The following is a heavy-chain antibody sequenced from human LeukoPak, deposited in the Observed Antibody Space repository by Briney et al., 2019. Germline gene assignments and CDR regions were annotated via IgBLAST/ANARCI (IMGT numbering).Heavy chain of an antibody. V-gene: IGHV1-18*01. CDR3: ARDGTSTDDY. Sequence: ASVRVSCKTSGYTFSNFGINWVRQAPGQGLEWMGWISGNNDNPNYGQKFQGRFTVTTESSTSTAYMELRNLRFDDTAVYYCARDGTSTDDYWGQGTLVTVSS. D-gene: IGHD2-2*01. CDR1: GYTFSNFG. CDR2: ISGNNDNP. J-gene: IGHJ4*02.